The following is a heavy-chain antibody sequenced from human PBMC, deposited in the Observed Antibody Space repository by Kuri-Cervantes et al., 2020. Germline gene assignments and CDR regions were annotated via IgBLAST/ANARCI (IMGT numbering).Heavy chain of an antibody. V-gene: IGHV3-11*01. Sequence: GGSLRLSCAASGFTFSDYYMSWIRQAPGKGLEWVSYISSSGSTIYYADSVKGRFTISRDNAKNSLYLQMNSLRAEDTALYYCANDRGFGARGMDVWGQGTTVTVSS. CDR1: GFTFSDYY. J-gene: IGHJ6*02. CDR2: ISSSGSTI. D-gene: IGHD3-10*01. CDR3: ANDRGFGARGMDV.